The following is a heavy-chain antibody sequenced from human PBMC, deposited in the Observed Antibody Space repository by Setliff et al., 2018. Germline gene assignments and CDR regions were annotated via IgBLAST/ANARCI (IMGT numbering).Heavy chain of an antibody. D-gene: IGHD2-2*02. CDR2: IIPIFGTA. J-gene: IGHJ6*02. CDR3: ARDSRGLVPAAIEGSYYYYGMDV. V-gene: IGHV1-69*13. CDR1: GGTFSSNA. Sequence: ASVKVSCKASGGTFSSNAISWVRQAPGQGLEWMGGIIPIFGTANYAQKFQGRVTITADESTSTAYMELSSLRSEDTAVYYCARDSRGLVPAAIEGSYYYYGMDVWGQGTTVTVSS.